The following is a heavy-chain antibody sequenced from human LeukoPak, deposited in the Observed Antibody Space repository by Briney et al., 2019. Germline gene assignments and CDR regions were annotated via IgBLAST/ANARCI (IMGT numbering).Heavy chain of an antibody. J-gene: IGHJ4*02. CDR1: GFTFTSHG. Sequence: GRSLRLSCEASGFTFTSHGFHWVRQAPGKGLEWVSGISWNSGSIGYADSVKGRFTISRDNAKNSLYLQMNSLRAEDTALYYCAKDTAYDFWSGYPLGYFDYWGQGTLVTVSS. V-gene: IGHV3-9*01. CDR2: ISWNSGSI. D-gene: IGHD3-3*01. CDR3: AKDTAYDFWSGYPLGYFDY.